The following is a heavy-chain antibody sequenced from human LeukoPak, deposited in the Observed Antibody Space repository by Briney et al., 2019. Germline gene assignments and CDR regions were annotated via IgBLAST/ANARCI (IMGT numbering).Heavy chain of an antibody. J-gene: IGHJ4*02. V-gene: IGHV1-2*02. Sequence: GASVKVSFKASGYTFTGYYIHWVRQAPGQGLEWRGWINPNSGGTNYAQKFQGRVTLTRDTSLRTAYIELSRLRSDDTAVHYCARTLDYYGKSGYDNWGQGTLVTVSS. CDR2: INPNSGGT. CDR3: ARTLDYYGKSGYDN. D-gene: IGHD3-22*01. CDR1: GYTFTGYY.